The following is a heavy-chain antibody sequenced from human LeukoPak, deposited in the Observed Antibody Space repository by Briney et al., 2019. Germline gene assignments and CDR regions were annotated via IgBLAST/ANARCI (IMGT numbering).Heavy chain of an antibody. CDR3: ARAVLGIVAVFNY. CDR1: GASISGYY. D-gene: IGHD7-27*01. J-gene: IGHJ4*02. CDR2: VYYSGST. V-gene: IGHV4-59*08. Sequence: SETLSLTCTVSGASISGYYWSWIRQPPGKGLEWIGFVYYSGSTNYSPSLKSRATISIDTSKNQFSLRLSSVTAADTAVYYCARAVLGIVAVFNYWGQGSLVTVSS.